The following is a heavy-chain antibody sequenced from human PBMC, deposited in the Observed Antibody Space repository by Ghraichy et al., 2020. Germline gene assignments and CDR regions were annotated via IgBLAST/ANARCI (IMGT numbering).Heavy chain of an antibody. CDR1: GGSINNGYFF. Sequence: SETLSLTCTVSGGSINNGYFFWNWLRQHPGKGLEWIGYISYTGRTYYNPSLQSRLSISVDTPKNQFSLILNSVTVADTAVYYCARVWVGYILDHWGQGTLVSVSS. CDR3: ARVWVGYILDH. CDR2: ISYTGRT. D-gene: IGHD5-24*01. J-gene: IGHJ4*02. V-gene: IGHV4-31*03.